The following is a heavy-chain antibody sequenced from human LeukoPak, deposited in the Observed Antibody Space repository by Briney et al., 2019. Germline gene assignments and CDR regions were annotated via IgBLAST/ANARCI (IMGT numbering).Heavy chain of an antibody. CDR2: INHSGST. J-gene: IGHJ4*02. CDR3: ARGRGIAAAGYNDY. CDR1: GGSFSGYY. Sequence: SETLSLTCAVYGGSFSGYYWSWIRQRPGKGLEWIGEINHSGSTNYNPSLKSRVTISVDTSKNQFSLKLSSVTAADTAVYYCARGRGIAAAGYNDYWGQGTLVTVSS. V-gene: IGHV4-34*01. D-gene: IGHD6-13*01.